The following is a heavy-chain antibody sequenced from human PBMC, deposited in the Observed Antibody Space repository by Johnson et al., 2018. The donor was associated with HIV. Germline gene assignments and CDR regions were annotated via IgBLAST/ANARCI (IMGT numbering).Heavy chain of an antibody. Sequence: VQLVESGGGLVQPGGSLRLSCAASGFTFSSYAMSCVRQAPRKGLEWVSAISGSGASTYSADSVKGRFTISRDNSKNTLYLQMNSLRAEETAVYYCANDLRSGYLMGACDIWGQGTMVTVSS. V-gene: IGHV3-23*04. J-gene: IGHJ3*02. CDR2: ISGSGAST. D-gene: IGHD3-3*01. CDR3: ANDLRSGYLMGACDI. CDR1: GFTFSSYA.